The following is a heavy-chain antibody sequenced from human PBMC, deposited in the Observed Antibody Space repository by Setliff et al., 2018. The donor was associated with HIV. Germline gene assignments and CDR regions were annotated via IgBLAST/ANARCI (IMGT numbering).Heavy chain of an antibody. Sequence: ASVKVSCKGSGYTFTIYGITWVRQAPGQGLEWMGWISGHSDSRKYGQKFDGRVTLTMDTSTSTAYMELMQLTPDDTAVYYCARGWELNVWGQGTPVTVSS. D-gene: IGHD1-26*01. CDR1: GYTFTIYG. CDR3: ARGWELNV. J-gene: IGHJ4*02. V-gene: IGHV1-18*01. CDR2: ISGHSDSR.